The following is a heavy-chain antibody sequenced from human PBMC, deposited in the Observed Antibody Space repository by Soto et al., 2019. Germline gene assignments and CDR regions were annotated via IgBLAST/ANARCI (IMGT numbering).Heavy chain of an antibody. CDR1: GFTFSSYA. CDR3: ARIPGATAQEGYFDY. V-gene: IGHV3-23*01. J-gene: IGHJ4*02. D-gene: IGHD1-26*01. CDR2: ISGSGST. Sequence: GGSLRLSCAASGFTFSSYAMSWVRQAPGKGLEWVSAISGSGSTYYADSVKGRFTISRDNSKNTLYLQMHSLRAEDTAVYYCARIPGATAQEGYFDYWGQGTLVTVSS.